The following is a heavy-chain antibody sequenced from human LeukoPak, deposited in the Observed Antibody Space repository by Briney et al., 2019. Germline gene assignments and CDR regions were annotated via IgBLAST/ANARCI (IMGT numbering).Heavy chain of an antibody. CDR1: GFTFSSYA. Sequence: GGSLRLSCAASGFTFSSYAMHWVGQAPGKGLEGVAVISYDGSNKYYADSVKGRFTISRDNSKNTLYLYMSSLSAEDTAEYYCAKGSSTGCYSGSDYWGQGTLVTVSS. V-gene: IGHV3-30-3*01. J-gene: IGHJ4*02. CDR2: ISYDGSNK. CDR3: AKGSSTGCYSGSDY. D-gene: IGHD2-2*01.